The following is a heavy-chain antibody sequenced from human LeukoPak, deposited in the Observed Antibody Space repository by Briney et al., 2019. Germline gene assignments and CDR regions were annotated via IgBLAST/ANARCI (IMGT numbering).Heavy chain of an antibody. D-gene: IGHD1-26*01. CDR1: GFTFSSYG. J-gene: IGHJ4*02. V-gene: IGHV3-30*18. Sequence: GGSLRLSCAASGFTFSSYGMHWVRQAPGKGLEWVAVISYDGSNKYDADSVTGRLPIPRDHPKHPLYLKLNSLRAEDTAVYQCEKDGREARPDYWGQGTLVLVSS. CDR3: EKDGREARPDY. CDR2: ISYDGSNK.